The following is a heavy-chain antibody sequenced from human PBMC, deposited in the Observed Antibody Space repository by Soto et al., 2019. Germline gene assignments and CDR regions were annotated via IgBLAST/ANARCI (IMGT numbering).Heavy chain of an antibody. CDR1: GCTYSSYA. J-gene: IGHJ4*02. V-gene: IGHV1-69*13. Sequence: SVKVSCKASGCTYSSYAISWVRQAPGQGLEWMGGIIPIFGTANYAQKFQGRVTITEDESTSTAYMELSSLRSEDTAVDYCASPRRGYYYDSSGDTHIDYWRKGRMFTV. D-gene: IGHD3-22*01. CDR3: ASPRRGYYYDSSGDTHIDY. CDR2: IIPIFGTA.